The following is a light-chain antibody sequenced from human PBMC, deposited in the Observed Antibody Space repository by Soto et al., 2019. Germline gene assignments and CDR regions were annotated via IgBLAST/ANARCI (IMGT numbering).Light chain of an antibody. CDR1: SSDIGAYKY. V-gene: IGLV2-8*01. J-gene: IGLJ1*01. Sequence: QSALTQPPSVSGSPGQSVTISCTGTSSDIGAYKYVSWYQQHPGKAPKLIIYEVNKRPSGVPDRFSGSKSDNTASLTVSGLQAEDEADYYCSSYAGSSIEVFGTGTKVTVL. CDR3: SSYAGSSIEV. CDR2: EVN.